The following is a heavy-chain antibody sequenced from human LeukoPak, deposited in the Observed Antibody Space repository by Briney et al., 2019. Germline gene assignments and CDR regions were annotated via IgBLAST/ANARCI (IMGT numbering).Heavy chain of an antibody. Sequence: GGSLRLSCAASGFTFSDYYMSWIRQAPRKRLEWVSYISSSGSTIYYADSVKGRFTISRDNAKNSLYLQMNSLRAEDTAVYYCARAVFTMQMLWDWFDPWGQGTLVTVSS. CDR2: ISSSGSTI. J-gene: IGHJ5*02. V-gene: IGHV3-11*01. CDR1: GFTFSDYY. CDR3: ARAVFTMQMLWDWFDP. D-gene: IGHD2-21*01.